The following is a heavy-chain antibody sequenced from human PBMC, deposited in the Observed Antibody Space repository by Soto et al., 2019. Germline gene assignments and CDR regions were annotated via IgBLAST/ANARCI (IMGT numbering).Heavy chain of an antibody. CDR2: INHSGST. J-gene: IGHJ6*02. D-gene: IGHD2-2*01. CDR1: GGSFSGYY. Sequence: SETLSLTCAVYGGSFSGYYWSWIRQPPGKGLEWIGEINHSGSTNYNPSLKSRVTLSVDTSKNQFSLKLSSVTAADTAVYYCARGNGDIVVVPAAMVNRYYYGMDVWGQGTTVT. CDR3: ARGNGDIVVVPAAMVNRYYYGMDV. V-gene: IGHV4-34*01.